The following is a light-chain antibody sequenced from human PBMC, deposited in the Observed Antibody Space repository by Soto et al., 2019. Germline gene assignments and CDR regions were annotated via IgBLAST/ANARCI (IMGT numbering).Light chain of an antibody. CDR1: QSVGTF. CDR3: QQYKNWPL. Sequence: EVVLTQSPATLSLSPGERATLSCRASQSVGTFLAWYRQKPGQSPRLVFYDASNRASGIPARFSGSGFGTEFTLTISSLQSEDFAVYYCQQYKNWPLFGQGTRLEIK. CDR2: DAS. J-gene: IGKJ5*01. V-gene: IGKV3-11*01.